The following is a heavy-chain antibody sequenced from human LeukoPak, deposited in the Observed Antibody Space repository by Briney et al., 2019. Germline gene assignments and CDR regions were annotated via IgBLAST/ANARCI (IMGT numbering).Heavy chain of an antibody. Sequence: SETLSLTCTVSGGSITSYYWSWIRQPPGKGLGWIGYIYYTGSTNYNPSLKSRVTISVDTSKNQFSLKLSSVSAADTAVYYCARVVVAAGSNWFDSWGQGTLVTVSS. CDR1: GGSITSYY. V-gene: IGHV4-59*01. D-gene: IGHD2-15*01. CDR2: IYYTGST. CDR3: ARVVVAAGSNWFDS. J-gene: IGHJ5*01.